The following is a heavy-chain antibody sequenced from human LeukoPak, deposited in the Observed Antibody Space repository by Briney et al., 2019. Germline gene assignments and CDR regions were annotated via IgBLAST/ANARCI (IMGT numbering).Heavy chain of an antibody. CDR3: AGGGMANAPREHYYYGLDV. Sequence: PGGSLRLSCAASGFTFSSSWMHWVRQAPGKGLVWVSRINIAGSSTIYADSVEGRFTISRDNAKNTLYLQMNSLRAEDTAVYYCAGGGMANAPREHYYYGLDVWGQGTTVTVSS. CDR1: GFTFSSSW. CDR2: INIAGSST. V-gene: IGHV3-74*01. J-gene: IGHJ6*02. D-gene: IGHD5-24*01.